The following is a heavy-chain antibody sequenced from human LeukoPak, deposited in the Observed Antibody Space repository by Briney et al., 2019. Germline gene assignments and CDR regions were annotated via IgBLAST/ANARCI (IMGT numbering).Heavy chain of an antibody. CDR2: IYYSGST. CDR1: GGSISSSSYY. Sequence: SETLSLTCTVSGGSISSSSYYWGWIRQPPGKGLEWIGSIYYSGSTYYNPSLKSRVTISVDTSKNQFTLQLNSVTPEDTAVYYCARDQGWFDPWGQGTLVTVSS. J-gene: IGHJ5*02. V-gene: IGHV4-39*02. CDR3: ARDQGWFDP.